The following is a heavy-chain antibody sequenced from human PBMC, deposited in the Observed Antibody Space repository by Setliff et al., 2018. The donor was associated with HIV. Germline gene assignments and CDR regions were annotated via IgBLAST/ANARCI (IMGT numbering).Heavy chain of an antibody. J-gene: IGHJ4*02. CDR2: IWYDGSYK. D-gene: IGHD1-1*01. CDR3: ARQDLGTYAPLRY. V-gene: IGHV3-33*01. CDR1: GFTFTSYG. Sequence: PGGSLRLSCAVSGFTFTSYGMHWVRQAPGKGLEWVAVIWYDGSYKYYADSVKGRFTISRDNSKNTLYLQMNSLRAEDTAVYYCARQDLGTYAPLRYWGQGTLVTVSS.